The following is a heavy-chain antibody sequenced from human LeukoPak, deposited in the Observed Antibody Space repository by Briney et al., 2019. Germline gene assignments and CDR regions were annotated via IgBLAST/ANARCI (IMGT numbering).Heavy chain of an antibody. D-gene: IGHD4-17*01. CDR1: GFTFSSYA. V-gene: IGHV3-30-3*01. CDR3: ARDLTTVTWGDY. CDR2: ISYDGSNK. J-gene: IGHJ4*02. Sequence: HPGGSLRLSCAASGFTFSSYAMHWVRQAPGKGLEWVAVISYDGSNKYYAVSVKGRFTISRDNSKNTLYLQMNSLRAEDTAVYYCARDLTTVTWGDYWGQGTLVTVSS.